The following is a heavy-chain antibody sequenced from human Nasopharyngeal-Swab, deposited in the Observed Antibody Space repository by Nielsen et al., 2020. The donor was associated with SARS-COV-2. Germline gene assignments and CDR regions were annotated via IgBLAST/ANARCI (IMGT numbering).Heavy chain of an antibody. J-gene: IGHJ6*02. CDR2: ISSSGSTI. V-gene: IGHV3-48*03. CDR3: ARDGTAGGMDV. CDR1: GFTFSSYA. D-gene: IGHD1-1*01. Sequence: GGSLRLSCAASGFTFSSYAMSWVRQAPGKGLEWVSAISSSGSTIYYADSVKGRFTISRDNAKNSLYLQMNSLRAEDTAVYYCARDGTAGGMDVWGQGTTVTVSS.